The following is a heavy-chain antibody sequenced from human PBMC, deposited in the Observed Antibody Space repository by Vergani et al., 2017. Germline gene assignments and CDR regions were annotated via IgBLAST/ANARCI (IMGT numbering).Heavy chain of an antibody. Sequence: QVQLVQSGAEVKKPGSSVKVSCKASGGTFSSYAIIWVRQAPGQGLEWMGGIIPIFGTANYAQKFQGRVTITADESTSTAYLELSSLRAEDTAVYYCSRDEVAGTLVDYWGQGTLVTVSS. D-gene: IGHD6-19*01. CDR1: GGTFSSYA. V-gene: IGHV1-69*01. CDR3: SRDEVAGTLVDY. CDR2: IIPIFGTA. J-gene: IGHJ4*01.